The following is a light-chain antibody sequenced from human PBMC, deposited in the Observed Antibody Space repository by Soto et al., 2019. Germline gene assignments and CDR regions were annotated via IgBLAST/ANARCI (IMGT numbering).Light chain of an antibody. CDR1: QSMSNN. V-gene: IGKV3-15*01. Sequence: EIVMTQSPATLSLSPGERSTLSCMASQSMSNNLAWYQQKPGQAPRLLIYGASTRTTGITARFNGSGSGTEFTLTISSLQSEDFAVYYCLQYNKWPRTVGQGTKVEIK. CDR3: LQYNKWPRT. J-gene: IGKJ1*01. CDR2: GAS.